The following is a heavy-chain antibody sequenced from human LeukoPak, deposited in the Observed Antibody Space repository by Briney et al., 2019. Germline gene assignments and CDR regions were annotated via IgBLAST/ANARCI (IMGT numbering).Heavy chain of an antibody. CDR2: IYSGGDT. CDR1: GLTVSNNY. J-gene: IGHJ4*02. CDR3: ARSNCNSCYLGVWYYFDY. D-gene: IGHD1/OR15-1a*01. Sequence: GGSLRLSCAASGLTVSNNYMSWVRQVPGKGLEWVSVIYSGGDTYYTDSVKGRFTISRDNSKNTLHLQMNSLRVDDTAVYYCARSNCNSCYLGVWYYFDYWGQGTLVTVSS. V-gene: IGHV3-66*01.